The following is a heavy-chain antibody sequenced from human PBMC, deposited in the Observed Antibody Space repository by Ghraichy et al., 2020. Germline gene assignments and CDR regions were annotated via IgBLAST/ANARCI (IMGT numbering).Heavy chain of an antibody. Sequence: GGSLRLSCVASGFRFGDYNMQWVRQAPGKGLEWVSVITWSSGQVYYGDSVKGRFTISRDNVKNSLYLQMDSLRPDDTALYFCVRGVFGYPDSFDMWGQRTTVTVSS. V-gene: IGHV3-9*01. CDR3: VRGVFGYPDSFDM. D-gene: IGHD3-10*01. CDR1: GFRFGDYN. CDR2: ITWSSGQV. J-gene: IGHJ3*02.